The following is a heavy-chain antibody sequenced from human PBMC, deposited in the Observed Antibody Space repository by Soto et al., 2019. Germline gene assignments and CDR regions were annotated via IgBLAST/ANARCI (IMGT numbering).Heavy chain of an antibody. J-gene: IGHJ3*02. V-gene: IGHV1-2*04. CDR2: INPNSGGT. CDR3: ARDITIFGVDSTPVGDAFDI. D-gene: IGHD3-3*01. Sequence: GASVKVSCKASGYTFTGYYMHWVRQAPGQGLEWMGWINPNSGGTNYAQKFQGWVTMTRDTSISTAYMELSRLRSDDTAVYYCARDITIFGVDSTPVGDAFDIWGQGTTVTFSS. CDR1: GYTFTGYY.